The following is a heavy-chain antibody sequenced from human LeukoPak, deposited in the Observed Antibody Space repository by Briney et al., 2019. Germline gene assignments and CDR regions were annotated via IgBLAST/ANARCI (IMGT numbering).Heavy chain of an antibody. CDR3: ARDLNYYDSSGYYYIGDY. Sequence: GSLRLSCAASGFTFSSYWMSWVRQAPGKGLEWVANIKQDGSEKYYVDSVKGRFTISRDNAKNSLYLQMNSLRAEDTAVYYCARDLNYYDSSGYYYIGDYWGQGTLVTVSS. D-gene: IGHD3-22*01. V-gene: IGHV3-7*01. CDR1: GFTFSSYW. CDR2: IKQDGSEK. J-gene: IGHJ4*02.